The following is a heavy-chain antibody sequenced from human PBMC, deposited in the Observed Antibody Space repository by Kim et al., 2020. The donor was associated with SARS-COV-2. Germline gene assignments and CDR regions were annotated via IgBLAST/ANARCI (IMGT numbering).Heavy chain of an antibody. D-gene: IGHD6-19*01. CDR3: ARETSSGDDY. J-gene: IGHJ4*02. Sequence: GGSLRLSCTTSGFTFRNYNMNWFRQAPGKGLEWVSYINSNWSPVHYADSVRGRFTISRDNVKNSLYLQMNSLRDEDTAVYYCARETSSGDDYWGRGTLVTVSS. V-gene: IGHV3-48*02. CDR2: INSNWSPV. CDR1: GFTFRNYN.